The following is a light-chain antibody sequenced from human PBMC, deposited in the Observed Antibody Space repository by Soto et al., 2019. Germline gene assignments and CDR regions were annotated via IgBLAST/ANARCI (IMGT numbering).Light chain of an antibody. CDR2: AAS. CDR3: QKYNSAPRT. V-gene: IGKV1-27*01. J-gene: IGKJ1*01. Sequence: DIQMTQSPSSLSASVGDRVTITCRATQGISNYLAWYQQKPGRVPKLLIYAASTLQTGVPSRFSGSGSGTDFTLTISSLQPEDVATYYCQKYNSAPRTFGQGTKVEIK. CDR1: QGISNY.